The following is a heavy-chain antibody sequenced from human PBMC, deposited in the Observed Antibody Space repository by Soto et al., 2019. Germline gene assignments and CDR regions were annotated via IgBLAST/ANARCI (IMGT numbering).Heavy chain of an antibody. Sequence: GGSLRLSCAASGFTVGNNYMSWVRQAPGKGLEWISVIYSDGSRYYADSVKGRFTISRDNSDNTLYLQMNSLRGEDTAVYYFAYHPPGGAPGTYYGMDVWGQGTTVTVSS. CDR1: GFTVGNNY. J-gene: IGHJ6*02. V-gene: IGHV3-53*01. CDR2: IYSDGSR. CDR3: AYHPPGGAPGTYYGMDV. D-gene: IGHD1-1*01.